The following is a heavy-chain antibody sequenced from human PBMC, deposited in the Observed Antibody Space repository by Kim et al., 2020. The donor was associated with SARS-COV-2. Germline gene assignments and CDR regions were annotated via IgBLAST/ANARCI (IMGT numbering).Heavy chain of an antibody. CDR3: TALLRYFDWLAVKYYDCGMAV. CDR1: GFTFSNAW. V-gene: IGHV3-15*01. CDR2: IKSKTDGGTT. D-gene: IGHD3-9*01. Sequence: GGSLRLSCAASGFTFSNAWMSWVRQAPGKWLEWVGRIKSKTDGGTTDYAAPVTGRFTISRDDSKNTLYLQMNSLKTEDTAVYYCTALLRYFDWLAVKYYDCGMAVWGQGTTVTVSS. J-gene: IGHJ6*02.